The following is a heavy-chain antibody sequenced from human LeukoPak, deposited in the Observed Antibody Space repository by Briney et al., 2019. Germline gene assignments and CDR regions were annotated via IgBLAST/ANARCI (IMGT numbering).Heavy chain of an antibody. CDR3: ARVDRGDYSSSPVPYYNYYMNV. CDR2: VSSSSSLI. D-gene: IGHD6-13*01. CDR1: GFTFSYYS. V-gene: IGHV3-21*01. Sequence: GGSLRLSCAASGFTFSYYSMNWVRQAPGRGLEWVSCVSSSSSLIFYSDSVRGRFTISRDNAKNLLYLHMNSLRVEDTAVYYCARVDRGDYSSSPVPYYNYYMNVWGKGTTVTVSS. J-gene: IGHJ6*03.